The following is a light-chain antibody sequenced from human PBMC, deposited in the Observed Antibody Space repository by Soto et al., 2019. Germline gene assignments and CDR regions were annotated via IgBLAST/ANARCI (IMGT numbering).Light chain of an antibody. CDR2: DAS. J-gene: IGKJ3*01. CDR1: QSISSY. V-gene: IGKV3-11*01. Sequence: EIVLTQFPATLSLSPGERATLSCRASQSISSYLAWYQQKPDQAPRLLIYDASNRATGIPARFSGSGSGTDFTLTISSLEPEDFAVYYCHQRSTWPFTFGPGTKVDIK. CDR3: HQRSTWPFT.